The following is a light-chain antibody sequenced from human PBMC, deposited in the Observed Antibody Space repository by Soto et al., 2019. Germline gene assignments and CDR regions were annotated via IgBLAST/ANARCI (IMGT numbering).Light chain of an antibody. J-gene: IGKJ1*01. CDR2: AAS. CDR3: QQSYSSPPK. CDR1: QSISNH. Sequence: DTQMTPSPSSLSASVGDRVTITCRASQSISNHLNWYQQQPGKAPKLLIFAASSLQSGVPSRFSGSRSGPDFTLTISSLQPEDFATYDCQQSYSSPPKFGQGTKVDIK. V-gene: IGKV1-39*01.